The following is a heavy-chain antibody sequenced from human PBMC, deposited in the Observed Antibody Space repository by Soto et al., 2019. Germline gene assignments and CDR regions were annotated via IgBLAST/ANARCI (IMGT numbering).Heavy chain of an antibody. D-gene: IGHD3-3*01. Sequence: PGGSLRLSCTAPGFTFGDYAMSWFRQAPGKGLEWVGFIRSKAYGGTTEYAASVKGRFTISRDDSKSIAYLQMNSLKTEDTAVYYCTTTYYDFWSGYYDFDYWGQGTLVTVSS. CDR1: GFTFGDYA. CDR2: IRSKAYGGTT. CDR3: TTTYYDFWSGYYDFDY. V-gene: IGHV3-49*03. J-gene: IGHJ4*02.